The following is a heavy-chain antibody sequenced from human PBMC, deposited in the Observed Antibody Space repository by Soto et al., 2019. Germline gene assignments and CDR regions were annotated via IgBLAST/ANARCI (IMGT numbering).Heavy chain of an antibody. CDR3: ARLRGGFGELDAFDI. CDR1: GGTFSSYA. J-gene: IGHJ3*02. D-gene: IGHD3-10*01. V-gene: IGHV1-69*12. Sequence: QVQLVQSGAEVKKPGSSVKVSCKASGGTFSSYAISWVRQGPGQGLEWMGGIIPIFGTANYAQKFQGRVTITADESRSTAYRELSSLRSEDTAVYYCARLRGGFGELDAFDIWGQGTMVTVSS. CDR2: IIPIFGTA.